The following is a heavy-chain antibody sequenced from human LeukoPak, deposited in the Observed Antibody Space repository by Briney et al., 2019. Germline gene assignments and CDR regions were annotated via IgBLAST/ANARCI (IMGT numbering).Heavy chain of an antibody. CDR2: VHYGGST. V-gene: IGHV4-59*01. Sequence: SETLSLPCSVSGGSITTYYWTWIRQPPGKGLEWIGYVHYGGSTNYNPSLKSRVTMSEDTSTNQFSLKLSSVTAADTAVYYCARGVGATHFDYWGHGTLVTVSS. D-gene: IGHD1-26*01. CDR3: ARGVGATHFDY. CDR1: GGSITTYY. J-gene: IGHJ4*01.